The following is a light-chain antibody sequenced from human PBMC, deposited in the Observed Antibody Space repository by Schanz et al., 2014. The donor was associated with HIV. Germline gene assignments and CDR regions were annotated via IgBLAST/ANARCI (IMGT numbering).Light chain of an antibody. V-gene: IGLV2-8*01. Sequence: QSALTQPPSASGSPGQSVTISCTGTSSDVGGYNYVSWYQQHPGKAPKLMIYEVSKRPSGVPDRFSGSKSGNAACLTISGLQAEDEADYFCSSYTSSSTLVFGGGTKLTVL. CDR3: SSYTSSSTLV. CDR1: SSDVGGYNY. CDR2: EVS. J-gene: IGLJ2*01.